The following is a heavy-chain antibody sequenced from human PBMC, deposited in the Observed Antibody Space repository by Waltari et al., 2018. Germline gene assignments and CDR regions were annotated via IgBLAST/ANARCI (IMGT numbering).Heavy chain of an antibody. J-gene: IGHJ4*02. CDR3: AHSYYYDSSGXYLADY. V-gene: IGHV2-5*01. CDR2: IYWNDDK. D-gene: IGHD3-22*01. Sequence: QITLKESGPTLVKPTQTLTLTCTFSGFXLSTSGVGVGWIRQPPGKALEWLALIYWNDDKRYSPSLKSRLTITKDTSKNQVVLTMTNMDPVDTATYYXAHSYYYDSSGXYLADYWGQGTLVTVSS. CDR1: GFXLSTSGVG.